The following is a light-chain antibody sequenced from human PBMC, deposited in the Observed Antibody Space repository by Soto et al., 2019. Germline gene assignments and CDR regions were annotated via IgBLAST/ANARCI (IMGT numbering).Light chain of an antibody. Sequence: EIAMTQSPATLSLSSGDTATISCLATRSVSSDLAWYQQKPGQAPRLLIYDASSRPSDIRARFSGSGSGTDFTLTISSLEPEDFALYYCQQRSNWPITFGQGTRLEIK. CDR1: RSVSSD. J-gene: IGKJ5*01. CDR2: DAS. CDR3: QQRSNWPIT. V-gene: IGKV3-11*01.